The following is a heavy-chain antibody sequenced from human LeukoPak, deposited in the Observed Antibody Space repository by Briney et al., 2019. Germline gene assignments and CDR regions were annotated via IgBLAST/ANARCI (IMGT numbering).Heavy chain of an antibody. CDR1: YGSNSIFY. D-gene: IGHD2-8*02. CDR2: IYYSGSI. Sequence: SETLSLSFTFDYGSNSIFYWSWIRPPPQQSLYWIGYIYYSGSINYNPSLKSRVTISLDTSKNQFSLKLSSVTAADTAVYYCARLVFSPFDAFDIWGQGTMVTVSS. V-gene: IGHV4-59*01. CDR3: ARLVFSPFDAFDI. J-gene: IGHJ3*02.